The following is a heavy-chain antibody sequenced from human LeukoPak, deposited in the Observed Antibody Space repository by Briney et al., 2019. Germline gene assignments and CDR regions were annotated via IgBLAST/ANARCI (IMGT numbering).Heavy chain of an antibody. CDR2: IDPSDSYT. D-gene: IGHD2-15*01. J-gene: IGHJ4*02. Sequence: GESLKISCKGSGYSFTSYWISWVRQMPGEGLEWMGRIDPSDSYTNYSPSFQGHVTISADKSISTAYLQWSSLKASDTAIYYCARQYCSGGSCYWAFFDYWGQGTLVTVSS. CDR3: ARQYCSGGSCYWAFFDY. V-gene: IGHV5-10-1*01. CDR1: GYSFTSYW.